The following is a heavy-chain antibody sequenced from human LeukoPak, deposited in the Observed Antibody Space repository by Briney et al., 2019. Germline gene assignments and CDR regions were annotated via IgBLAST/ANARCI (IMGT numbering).Heavy chain of an antibody. V-gene: IGHV4-4*07. CDR2: IYTSGST. Sequence: PSETLSLTCTVSGGSISSYYWSWIRQPAGKGLEWIGRIYTSGSTNYNPSLKSRVTMSVDTSKNQFSLKLSSVTAADTAVYYCARQPGGSSLWDYYYYYYMDVWAKGPRSPSP. D-gene: IGHD6-13*01. CDR3: ARQPGGSSLWDYYYYYYMDV. CDR1: GGSISSYY. J-gene: IGHJ6*03.